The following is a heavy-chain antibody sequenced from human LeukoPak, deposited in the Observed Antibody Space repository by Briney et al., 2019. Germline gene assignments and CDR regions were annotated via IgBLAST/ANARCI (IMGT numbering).Heavy chain of an antibody. CDR2: TVSEIDGGTT. J-gene: IGHJ6*02. CDR3: TTDEDWNYARKDV. CDR1: GFTFNYAR. Sequence: PGGSLRLSCAASGFTFNYARMSWVRQVPGKGLEWVGQTVSEIDGGTTDYAAPVKGRFTISRDDSKSTLYLQMNSLKIEDTAVYYCTTDEDWNYARKDVWGQGATVIVS. D-gene: IGHD1-7*01. V-gene: IGHV3-15*04.